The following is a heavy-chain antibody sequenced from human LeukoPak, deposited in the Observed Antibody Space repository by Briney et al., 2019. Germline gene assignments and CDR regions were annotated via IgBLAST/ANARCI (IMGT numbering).Heavy chain of an antibody. D-gene: IGHD3-9*01. CDR1: GFTFSSYS. CDR3: ARGPQGSPHTPPVLRYFNY. V-gene: IGHV3-21*06. J-gene: IGHJ4*02. Sequence: GGSLRLSCAASGFTFSSYSMNWVRQAPGKGLEWVSSISSSSTYIYYADSVNGRFTISRDNAKNSLYLQMNSLGAEDTAVYYCARGPQGSPHTPPVLRYFNYWGQGTLVTVSS. CDR2: ISSSSTYI.